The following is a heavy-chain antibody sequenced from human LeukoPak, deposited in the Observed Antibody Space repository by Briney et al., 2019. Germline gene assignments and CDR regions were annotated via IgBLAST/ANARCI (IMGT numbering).Heavy chain of an antibody. V-gene: IGHV3-11*06. J-gene: IGHJ4*02. CDR2: IGIDSGNT. D-gene: IGHD5-24*01. Sequence: PGRSLRLSCAASGFTFSDYSMSWVRQAPGKGLEWLSYIGIDSGNTNYADSVKGRFTISGDKAKNSLYLQMNCLRVEDAAVYYCARDYKYAFDNWGQGTLVTVSS. CDR3: ARDYKYAFDN. CDR1: GFTFSDYS.